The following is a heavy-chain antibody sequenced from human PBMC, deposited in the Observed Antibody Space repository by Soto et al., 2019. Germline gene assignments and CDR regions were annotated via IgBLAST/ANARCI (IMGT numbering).Heavy chain of an antibody. CDR3: VRDFCGFDY. Sequence: EVQLVESGGGLVQPGGSLRLSCSASGFTISSYAMHWVRQAPGKGLEYVSVTYSKGGSTYYADSVKGRFTISTDNSKNTLNLQMSSLRAEDTAVYYCVRDFCGFDYWGQGTLVTVSS. CDR1: GFTISSYA. D-gene: IGHD2-21*01. J-gene: IGHJ4*02. CDR2: TYSKGGST. V-gene: IGHV3-64D*08.